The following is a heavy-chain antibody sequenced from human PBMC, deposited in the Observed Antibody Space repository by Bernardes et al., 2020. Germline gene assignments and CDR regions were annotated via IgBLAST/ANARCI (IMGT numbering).Heavy chain of an antibody. CDR3: ATAIAYCGGDCYPPENAFDI. V-gene: IGHV1-24*01. J-gene: IGHJ3*02. Sequence: ASVKVSCKVSGYTLTESSMHWVRQAPGKGLEWMGGFDPEDGETIYAQKFQGRVTMTEDTSTDTAYMELSSLRSEDTAVYYCATAIAYCGGDCYPPENAFDIWGQGTMVTVSS. D-gene: IGHD2-21*01. CDR2: FDPEDGET. CDR1: GYTLTESS.